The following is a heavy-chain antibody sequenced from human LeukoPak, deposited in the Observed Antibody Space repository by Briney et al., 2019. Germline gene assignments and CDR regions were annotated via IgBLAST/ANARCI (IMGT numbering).Heavy chain of an antibody. CDR2: IYSDGKT. CDR3: AREWELQDGFDI. D-gene: IGHD1-26*01. V-gene: IGHV3-53*01. CDR1: GLIVSSNY. J-gene: IGHJ3*02. Sequence: PGGSLRLSCAASGLIVSSNYMTWVRQAPGKGLEWVSVIYSDGKTYYADSVKGRFTISRDNSKNTLYLQMNSLRAEDTAVYYCAREWELQDGFDIWGQGTMVTVSS.